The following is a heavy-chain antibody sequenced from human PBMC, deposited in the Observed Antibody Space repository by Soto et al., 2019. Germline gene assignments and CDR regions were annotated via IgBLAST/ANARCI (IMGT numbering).Heavy chain of an antibody. CDR2: ISYDGSNK. D-gene: IGHD5-18*01. CDR3: ARGASGYSYGPRPDYYGMDV. V-gene: IGHV3-30-3*01. J-gene: IGHJ6*02. Sequence: HPGGSLRLSCAASGFTFSSYAMHWVRQAPGKGLEWVAVISYDGSNKYYADSVKGRFTISRDNSKNTLYLQMNSLRAEDTAVYYCARGASGYSYGPRPDYYGMDVWGQGTTVTVSS. CDR1: GFTFSSYA.